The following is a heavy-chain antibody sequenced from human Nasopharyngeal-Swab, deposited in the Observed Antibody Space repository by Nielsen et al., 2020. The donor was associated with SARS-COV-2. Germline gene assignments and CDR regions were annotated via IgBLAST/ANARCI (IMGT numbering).Heavy chain of an antibody. D-gene: IGHD1-1*01. Sequence: SQTLSLPCAVYGGSFSGYYWSWIRQPPGKGLEWIGEINHSGSTNYNPSLKSRVTISVDTSKNQFSLKLSSVTAADTAVYYCARDESWRYYYGMDVWGQGTTVTVSS. V-gene: IGHV4-34*01. J-gene: IGHJ6*02. CDR2: INHSGST. CDR1: GGSFSGYY. CDR3: ARDESWRYYYGMDV.